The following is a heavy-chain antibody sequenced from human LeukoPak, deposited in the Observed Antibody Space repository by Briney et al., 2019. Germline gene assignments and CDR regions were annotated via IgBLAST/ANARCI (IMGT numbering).Heavy chain of an antibody. D-gene: IGHD1-14*01. CDR3: ARDNRASDGASPTPRRATHPVIDY. CDR1: GYTFTSYY. CDR2: INPSGGST. Sequence: ASVKVSCKASGYTFTSYYMHWVRQAPGQGLEWMGIINPSGGSTSYAQKFQGRVTMTRDMSTSTVYMELSSLRSEDTAVYYCARDNRASDGASPTPRRATHPVIDYWGQGTLVTVSS. J-gene: IGHJ4*02. V-gene: IGHV1-46*01.